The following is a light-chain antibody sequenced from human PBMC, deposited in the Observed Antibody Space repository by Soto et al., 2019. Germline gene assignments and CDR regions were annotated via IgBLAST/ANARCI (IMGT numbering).Light chain of an antibody. CDR3: QQYNNWPPIT. J-gene: IGKJ5*01. V-gene: IGKV3-15*01. Sequence: EIEMTQSPSTLSVSPGDRATLSCRASQSVSSNLAWYQQKPGQAPRLLIYGASTRATGIPSRFSGSGSGTEYTITISSLQSEDVAVYYYQQYNNWPPITFGQGTRLEIK. CDR2: GAS. CDR1: QSVSSN.